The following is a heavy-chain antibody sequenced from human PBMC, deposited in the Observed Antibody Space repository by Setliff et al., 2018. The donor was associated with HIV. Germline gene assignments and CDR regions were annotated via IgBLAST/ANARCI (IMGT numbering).Heavy chain of an antibody. V-gene: IGHV1-2*06. D-gene: IGHD5-12*01. CDR3: ASDAVSGYDWKWFDS. J-gene: IGHJ5*01. Sequence: ASVKVSCKASGYTFTGYYMHWVRQAPGQGLEWMGRINPNSGGTNYAQKFQGRVTMTRDTSTYTVYMELSGLTSDDTAFYYCASDAVSGYDWKWFDSWGQGTLVTVSS. CDR1: GYTFTGYY. CDR2: INPNSGGT.